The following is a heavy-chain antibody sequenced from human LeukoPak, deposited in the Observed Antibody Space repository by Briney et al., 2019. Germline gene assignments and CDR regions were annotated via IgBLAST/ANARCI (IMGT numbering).Heavy chain of an antibody. J-gene: IGHJ4*02. D-gene: IGHD6-19*01. Sequence: SETLSLTCAVYGGSFSGYYWSWIRQPPGKGLEWIGEINHSGSTNYNPSLKSRVTMSVDTSKNQFSLKLSSVTAADTAVYYCARDRFPYSSGWYHAYWGQGTLVTVSS. CDR3: ARDRFPYSSGWYHAY. CDR2: INHSGST. CDR1: GGSFSGYY. V-gene: IGHV4-34*01.